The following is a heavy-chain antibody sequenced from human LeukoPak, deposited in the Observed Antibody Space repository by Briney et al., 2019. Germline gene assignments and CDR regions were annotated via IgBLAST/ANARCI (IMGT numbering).Heavy chain of an antibody. CDR1: GGSISFYY. Sequence: SETLSLTCTVSGGSISFYYWGWIRQPPGKGLEWIGSIYYSGSTYYNPSLKSRVTISVDTSKNQFSLNLRSVTPEDTAVYYCARNLIPEQLVLNFWGQGTLVTVSS. V-gene: IGHV4-39*07. CDR3: ARNLIPEQLVLNF. D-gene: IGHD6-13*01. CDR2: IYYSGST. J-gene: IGHJ4*02.